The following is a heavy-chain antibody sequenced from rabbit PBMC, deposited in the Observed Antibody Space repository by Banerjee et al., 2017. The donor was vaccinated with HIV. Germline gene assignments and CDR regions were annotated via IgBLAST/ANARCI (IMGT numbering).Heavy chain of an antibody. J-gene: IGHJ4*01. D-gene: IGHD4-1*01. CDR2: INTSSGNT. Sequence: QSLEESGGDLVKPGASLTLTCTASGFDFSAHWMGWVRQAPGKGLEWIGCINTSSGNTVYASWAKGRFTISRTSSTTVTLQMTSLTAADTATYFCARDLAGVICWNFNLWGQGTLVTVS. CDR3: ARDLAGVICWNFNL. V-gene: IGHV1S40*01. CDR1: GFDFSAHW.